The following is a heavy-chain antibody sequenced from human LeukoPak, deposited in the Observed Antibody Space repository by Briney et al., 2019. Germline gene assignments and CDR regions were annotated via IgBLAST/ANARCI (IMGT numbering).Heavy chain of an antibody. CDR2: ISSSSSYI. V-gene: IGHV3-21*01. J-gene: IGHJ4*02. D-gene: IGHD5-12*01. CDR1: GFTFSSYS. Sequence: GGSLRLSCAASGFTFSSYSMNWVRQAPGKGLEWASSISSSSSYIYYADSVKGRFTISRDNAKNSLYLQMNSLRAEDTAVYYCAREYSGYDWVFDYWGQGTLVTVSS. CDR3: AREYSGYDWVFDY.